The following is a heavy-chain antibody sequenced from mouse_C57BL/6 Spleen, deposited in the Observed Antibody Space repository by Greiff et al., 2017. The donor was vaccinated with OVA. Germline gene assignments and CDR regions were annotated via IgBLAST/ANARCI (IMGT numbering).Heavy chain of an antibody. CDR3: AREGANWDKGYAMDY. CDR1: GYAFTNYL. J-gene: IGHJ4*01. Sequence: VKLEESGAELVRPGTSVKVSCKASGYAFTNYLIEWVKQRPGPGLEWIGVINPGSGGTNYNEKVKGKATLTADKSSSTASMQVSSLTSEDAAVYVCAREGANWDKGYAMDYWGQGTSVTVSS. CDR2: INPGSGGT. D-gene: IGHD4-1*01. V-gene: IGHV1-54*01.